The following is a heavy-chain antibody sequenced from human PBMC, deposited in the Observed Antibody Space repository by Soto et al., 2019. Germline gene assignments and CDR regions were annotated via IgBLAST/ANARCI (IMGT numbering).Heavy chain of an antibody. V-gene: IGHV4-59*01. D-gene: IGHD1-26*01. J-gene: IGHJ3*02. CDR2: IHYSGST. CDR3: AREEVVGLGHVPFDI. Sequence: WTWIRQPPGKGLEWIGYIHYSGSTNYNPSLKSRVTISVDTSKNQFSLKLRSVTAADTAVYYCAREEVVGLGHVPFDIWGQGTMVTVSS.